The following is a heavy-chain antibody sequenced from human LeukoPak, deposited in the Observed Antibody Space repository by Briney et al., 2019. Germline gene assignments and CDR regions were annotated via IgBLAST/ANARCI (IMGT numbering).Heavy chain of an antibody. V-gene: IGHV3-7*02. Sequence: GGSLRLSCAASGFSPRSYLMCSVREAPGKGLEWVANIKQDGSEKYYVDSVKGRFTISRDNAKNSLYLQMNSLRAEDTAVYYCARSWTAAFDIWGQGTMVTVSS. CDR1: GFSPRSYL. CDR2: IKQDGSEK. J-gene: IGHJ3*02. CDR3: ARSWTAAFDI. D-gene: IGHD1-1*01.